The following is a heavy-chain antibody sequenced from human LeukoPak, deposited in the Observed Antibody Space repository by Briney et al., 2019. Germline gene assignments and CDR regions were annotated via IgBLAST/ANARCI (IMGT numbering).Heavy chain of an antibody. Sequence: GGSLSLSCVASGFTFSSYAMSWVRQAPARGLEGVSSLRGDGKTFYADSVKARFTLSRDDSRNTVFLHLNNLRVEDTALYYCAKASWVSSADAVLWGQGTVVTVS. D-gene: IGHD3-10*01. J-gene: IGHJ4*02. V-gene: IGHV3-23*01. CDR3: AKASWVSSADAVL. CDR1: GFTFSSYA. CDR2: LRGDGKT.